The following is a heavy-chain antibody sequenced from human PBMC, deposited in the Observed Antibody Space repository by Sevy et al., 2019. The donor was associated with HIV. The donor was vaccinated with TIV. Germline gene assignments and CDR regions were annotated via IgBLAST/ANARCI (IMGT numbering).Heavy chain of an antibody. Sequence: SQTLSLTCAISGDSVSSNSAAWNWIRQSPSRGLEWLGRTYYRSKWYNDYAVSVKSRITINPDKSKNQFSLQLNSVTPEETAVYYWARGRNVLLWFGQFDPWGQGTLVTVSS. J-gene: IGHJ5*02. CDR2: TYYRSKWYN. CDR1: GDSVSSNSAA. CDR3: ARGRNVLLWFGQFDP. V-gene: IGHV6-1*01. D-gene: IGHD3-10*01.